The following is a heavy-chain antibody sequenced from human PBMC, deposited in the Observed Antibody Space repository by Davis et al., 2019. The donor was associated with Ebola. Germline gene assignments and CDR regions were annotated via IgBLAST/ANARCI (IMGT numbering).Heavy chain of an antibody. Sequence: MPSETLSLTCTVPGGPISSYYWSWIRQPPGKGLEWIGYIYYSGSPNYHPSLKSRVTISVDTSKNQFSLKLSSVTAADTAVYYCARRTRSAMSTIFHDAFDIWGQGTMVTVSS. V-gene: IGHV4-59*08. D-gene: IGHD5/OR15-5a*01. CDR1: GGPISSYY. J-gene: IGHJ3*02. CDR2: IYYSGSP. CDR3: ARRTRSAMSTIFHDAFDI.